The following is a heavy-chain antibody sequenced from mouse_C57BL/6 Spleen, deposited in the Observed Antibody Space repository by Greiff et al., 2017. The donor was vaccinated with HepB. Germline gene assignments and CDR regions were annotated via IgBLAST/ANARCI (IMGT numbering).Heavy chain of an antibody. CDR1: GYTFTSYG. D-gene: IGHD2-3*01. V-gene: IGHV1-81*01. CDR2: IYPRSGNT. CDR3: ARIYDGYSNFDY. Sequence: VQRVESGAELARPGASVKLSCKASGYTFTSYGISWVKQRTGQGLEWIGEIYPRSGNTYYNEKFKGKATLTADKSSSTAYMELRSLTSEDSAVYFCARIYDGYSNFDYWGQGTTLTVSS. J-gene: IGHJ2*01.